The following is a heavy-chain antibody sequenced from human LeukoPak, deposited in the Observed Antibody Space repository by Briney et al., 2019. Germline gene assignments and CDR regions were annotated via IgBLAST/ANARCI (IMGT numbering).Heavy chain of an antibody. CDR2: INHSGST. V-gene: IGHV4-34*08. Sequence: PGGSLRLSCAASGFTFSSYSMNWVRQAPGKGLEWIGEINHSGSTNYNPSLKSRVTISVDTSKNQFSLKLSSVTAADTAVYYCAYGGYCSSTSCYEQGIDYMDVWGKGTTVTISS. CDR1: GFTFSSYS. J-gene: IGHJ6*03. D-gene: IGHD2-2*01. CDR3: AYGGYCSSTSCYEQGIDYMDV.